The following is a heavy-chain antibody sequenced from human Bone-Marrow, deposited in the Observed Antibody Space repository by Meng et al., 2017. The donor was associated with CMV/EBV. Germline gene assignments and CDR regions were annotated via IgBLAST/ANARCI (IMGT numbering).Heavy chain of an antibody. Sequence: GESLKISCAASGFAFSNYRMTWIRQAPGKGLEWVGNINQHGSENQYADSVRGRFTISRDNARNSVYLQMNTLRAEDTAVYYCATTYYYDDTDYPSGQGTLVTVSS. V-gene: IGHV3-7*01. CDR1: GFAFSNYR. CDR2: INQHGSEN. CDR3: ATTYYYDDTDYP. D-gene: IGHD3-22*01. J-gene: IGHJ5*02.